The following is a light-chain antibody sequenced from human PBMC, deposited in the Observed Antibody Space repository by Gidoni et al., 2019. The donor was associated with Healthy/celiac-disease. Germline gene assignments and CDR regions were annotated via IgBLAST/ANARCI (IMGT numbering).Light chain of an antibody. CDR2: SNN. V-gene: IGLV1-44*01. Sequence: QSVLTQPPSASGTPGQRVTISCSGSSSNIGSNTVYWYQQLPGTAPKLLIYSNNQRPPGVPDRFSGSKSGTSASLAISGLQSEDEADYYCAAWDDSLNGVVFGGGTKLTVL. J-gene: IGLJ2*01. CDR3: AAWDDSLNGVV. CDR1: SSNIGSNT.